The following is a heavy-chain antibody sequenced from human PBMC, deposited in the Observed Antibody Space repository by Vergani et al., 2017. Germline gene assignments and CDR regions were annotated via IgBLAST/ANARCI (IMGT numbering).Heavy chain of an antibody. CDR3: ARSGGSYETDY. CDR2: ISSSSSTI. D-gene: IGHD1-26*01. J-gene: IGHJ4*02. CDR1: GFTFSSYS. Sequence: EVQLVESGGGLVQPGGSLRLSCAASGFTFSSYSMNWVRQAPGKGLEWVSYISSSSSTIYYADSVKGRFTISRDNAENSLYLQMNSLRAEDTAVYYCARSGGSYETDYWGQGTLVTVSS. V-gene: IGHV3-48*01.